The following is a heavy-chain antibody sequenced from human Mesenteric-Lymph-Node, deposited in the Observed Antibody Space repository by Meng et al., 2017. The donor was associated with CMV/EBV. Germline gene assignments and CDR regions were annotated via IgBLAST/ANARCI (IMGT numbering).Heavy chain of an antibody. Sequence: SVKVSCKASGGTFSSYAISWVRQAPGQGLEWMGGIIPIFGTANYAQKFQGRVTITTDESTSTAYMELSSLRSEDTAVYYCARGRAYSGSYLDYYYGMDVWGQGTTVTVSS. D-gene: IGHD1-26*01. V-gene: IGHV1-69*05. J-gene: IGHJ6*02. CDR2: IIPIFGTA. CDR1: GGTFSSYA. CDR3: ARGRAYSGSYLDYYYGMDV.